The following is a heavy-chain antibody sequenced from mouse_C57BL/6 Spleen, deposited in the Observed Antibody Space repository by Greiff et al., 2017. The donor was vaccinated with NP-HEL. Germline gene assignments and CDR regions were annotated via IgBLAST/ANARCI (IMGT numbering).Heavy chain of an antibody. D-gene: IGHD2-4*01. CDR3: ARGGYCDYVWFAY. J-gene: IGHJ3*01. CDR2: ISYSGST. CDR1: GYSITSGYD. V-gene: IGHV3-1*01. Sequence: DVQLQESGPGMVKPSQSLSLTCTVTGYSITSGYDWHWIRHFPGNKLEWMGYISYSGSTNYNPSLKSRISITHDTSKNHFFLKLNSVTTEDTATYYGARGGYCDYVWFAYWGQGTLVTVSA.